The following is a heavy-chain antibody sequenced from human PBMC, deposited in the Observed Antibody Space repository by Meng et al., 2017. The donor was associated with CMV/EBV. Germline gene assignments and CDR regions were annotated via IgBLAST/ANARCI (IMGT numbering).Heavy chain of an antibody. CDR3: ARVKDIVATIDY. Sequence: GESLKISCAASGFTFSSYSMNWVRQAPGKGLEWVSSISSSSSHIYYADSVKGRFTISRDNAKNSLYLQMNSLRAEDTAVYYCARVKDIVATIDYWGQGTLVTVSS. J-gene: IGHJ4*02. D-gene: IGHD5-12*01. CDR1: GFTFSSYS. V-gene: IGHV3-21*01. CDR2: ISSSSSHI.